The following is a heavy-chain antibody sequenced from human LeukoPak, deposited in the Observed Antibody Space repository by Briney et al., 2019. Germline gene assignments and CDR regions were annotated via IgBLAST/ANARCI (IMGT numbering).Heavy chain of an antibody. Sequence: SVKVSCKTSGGTFGSYVISWVRRAPGQGLDWMGGILPIFGTADYAQKFQGRVTITADESTNTAYMELKSLTSEDTAVYYCARDRGGLDPWGQGTLVTVSS. CDR3: ARDRGGLDP. D-gene: IGHD4-23*01. CDR2: ILPIFGTA. CDR1: GGTFGSYV. V-gene: IGHV1-69*01. J-gene: IGHJ5*02.